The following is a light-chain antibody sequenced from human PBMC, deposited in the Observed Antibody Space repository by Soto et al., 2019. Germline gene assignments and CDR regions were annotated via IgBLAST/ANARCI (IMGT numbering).Light chain of an antibody. J-gene: IGKJ1*01. CDR2: DAS. V-gene: IGKV3D-11*02. CDR1: QSVSTS. Sequence: IVLTQSPVTLALSPGERAVLSCRASQSVSTSLAWYQHKPGQAPRLFIYDASKRAPGIPARFSGSGTGTGFTLTFSSLEPEDFGVYYCQVRDVWPSFGQGTKV. CDR3: QVRDVWPS.